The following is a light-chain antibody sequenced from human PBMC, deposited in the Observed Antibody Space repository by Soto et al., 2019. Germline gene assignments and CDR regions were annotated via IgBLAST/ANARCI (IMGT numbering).Light chain of an antibody. CDR2: GAS. J-gene: IGKJ1*01. V-gene: IGKV3-20*01. Sequence: EIVLTQSPGTLSLSPGERATLSCRASQSVSSSYLAWYQQKPGQAPRLLIYGASSRATGIPDRFSGSGSGTDFTLTISRLEPEDFSVYYCQQYGSSTWGVGPGTKVEIK. CDR1: QSVSSSY. CDR3: QQYGSSTWG.